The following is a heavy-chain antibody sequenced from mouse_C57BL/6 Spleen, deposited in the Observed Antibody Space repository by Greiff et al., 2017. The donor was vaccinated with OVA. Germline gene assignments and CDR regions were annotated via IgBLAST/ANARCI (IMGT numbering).Heavy chain of an antibody. J-gene: IGHJ4*01. CDR3: SITTVVATHYAMDY. V-gene: IGHV1-80*01. CDR2: IYPGDGDT. Sequence: VQLQQSGAELVKPGASVKISCKASGYAFSSYWMNWVKQRPGKGLEWIGQIYPGDGDTNYNGKFKDKATMTADKSSSTAYMQLSSLTSADSSVYFCSITTVVATHYAMDYWGQGTSVTVSS. D-gene: IGHD1-1*01. CDR1: GYAFSSYW.